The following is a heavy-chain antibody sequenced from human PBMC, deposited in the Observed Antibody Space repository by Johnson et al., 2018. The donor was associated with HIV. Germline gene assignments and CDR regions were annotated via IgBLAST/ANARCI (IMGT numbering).Heavy chain of an antibody. Sequence: VQLVESGGGLIQPGGSLRLSFAASGFTVSSNYMSWVRQAPGKGLEWVSGINWSGGSTGYADSMKGRFTISRDNSKNTLYLQMNSLRAEDTAVYYCARASYYYGSADIWGQGTMVT. CDR1: GFTVSSNY. CDR2: INWSGGST. D-gene: IGHD3-10*01. CDR3: ARASYYYGSADI. J-gene: IGHJ3*02. V-gene: IGHV3-66*03.